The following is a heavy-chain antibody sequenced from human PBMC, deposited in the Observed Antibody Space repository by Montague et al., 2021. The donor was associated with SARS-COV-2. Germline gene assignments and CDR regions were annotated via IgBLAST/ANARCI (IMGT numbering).Heavy chain of an antibody. J-gene: IGHJ5*02. D-gene: IGHD6-19*01. Sequence: SETLSLTCTVSGGSISSNYWSWIRQPPGKGLEWIGYIYYRGSTNYNPSLKSRITMSVDTSKNQFSLKVSSVTAADTAVYYCARERQYSWFDAWGQGKLVTVSS. CDR2: IYYRGST. CDR1: GGSISSNY. CDR3: ARERQYSWFDA. V-gene: IGHV4-59*01.